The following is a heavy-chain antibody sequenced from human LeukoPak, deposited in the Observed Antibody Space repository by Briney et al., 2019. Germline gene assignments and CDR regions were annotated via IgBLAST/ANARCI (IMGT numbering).Heavy chain of an antibody. V-gene: IGHV4-59*01. Sequence: SETLSLTCTVSGGSISSYYWSWIRQPPGKGLEWIGYIYYSGSTNYNPSLKSRVTISVDTSKNQFSLKLSSVTAADTAVYYCARVVGGSTCYFDYWGQGTLVTVSS. CDR3: ARVVGGSTCYFDY. CDR1: GGSISSYY. CDR2: IYYSGST. J-gene: IGHJ4*02. D-gene: IGHD3-10*01.